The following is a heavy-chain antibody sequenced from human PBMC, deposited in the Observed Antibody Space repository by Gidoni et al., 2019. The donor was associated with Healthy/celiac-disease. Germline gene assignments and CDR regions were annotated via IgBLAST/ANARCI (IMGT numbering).Heavy chain of an antibody. CDR3: ARDRVLGVVFDI. V-gene: IGHV4-31*03. CDR2: IYDSGST. J-gene: IGHJ3*02. Sequence: QVQLQESGPGLVKPSQTLSPTCSVSAGSISSGGYYWSWIRQHTGKGVEWIGYIYDSGSTYYNPSIKSRVTRAVDTSKNQFSLKLSSVTAADTAVYYCARDRVLGVVFDIWGQGTMVTVSS. CDR1: AGSISSGGYY. D-gene: IGHD3-10*01.